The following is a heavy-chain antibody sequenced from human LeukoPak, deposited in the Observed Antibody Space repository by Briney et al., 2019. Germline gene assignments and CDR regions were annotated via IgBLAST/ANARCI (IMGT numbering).Heavy chain of an antibody. CDR1: GFSVSSTY. CDR3: ARGTVTAPDY. V-gene: IGHV3-53*01. Sequence: GGSLRLSCAASGFSVSSTYMSWVRLAPGKGLEWVSIIYSGGNTYYADSVKGRFTISRDNSKNTLYLQMNRLRPEDTAVYYCARGTVTAPDYWGQGTLVTVSS. CDR2: IYSGGNT. D-gene: IGHD2-21*02. J-gene: IGHJ4*02.